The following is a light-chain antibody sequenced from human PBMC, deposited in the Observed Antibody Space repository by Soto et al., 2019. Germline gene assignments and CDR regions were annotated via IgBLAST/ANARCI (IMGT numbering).Light chain of an antibody. J-gene: IGKJ5*01. V-gene: IGKV3-11*01. Sequence: EIVMTQSPATLSVSPWERATLSYRASQTVGVRLAWYQHKPGQAPRLIIYDIFTRATGVPTRISGSGSGTEFTLTISSLEPEDFAVYYCQQRSNWPVTFGQGTRLEIK. CDR3: QQRSNWPVT. CDR1: QTVGVR. CDR2: DIF.